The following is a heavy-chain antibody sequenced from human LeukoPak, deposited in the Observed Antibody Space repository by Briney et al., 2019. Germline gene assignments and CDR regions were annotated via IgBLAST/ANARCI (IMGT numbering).Heavy chain of an antibody. Sequence: SGGSLRLSCAASGFTFSSNAMSWVRQAPVKGPEWVSSINSSGGNTYSADSVKGRFTISRDNSQNTLYLQMNSLRVEDTAIYYCARQLRYCSDGTCYFDYWGQGTLVTVSS. CDR3: ARQLRYCSDGTCYFDY. CDR2: INSSGGNT. J-gene: IGHJ4*02. V-gene: IGHV3-23*01. D-gene: IGHD2-15*01. CDR1: GFTFSSNA.